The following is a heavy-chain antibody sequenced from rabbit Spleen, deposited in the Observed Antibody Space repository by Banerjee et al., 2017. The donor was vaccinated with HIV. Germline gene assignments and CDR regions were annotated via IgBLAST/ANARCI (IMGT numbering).Heavy chain of an antibody. J-gene: IGHJ6*01. CDR2: INMVTGKS. Sequence: QEQLVESGGGLVQPEGSLTLTCKASGFSLNNKYVMCWVRQAPGKGLEWITCINMVTGKSVYASWAKGRFIMSRTSSTKVTLQMTSLTAADTATYFCARGGDAAGDGYPLWGPGTLVTVS. V-gene: IGHV1S45*01. CDR1: GFSLNNKYV. D-gene: IGHD6-1*01. CDR3: ARGGDAAGDGYPL.